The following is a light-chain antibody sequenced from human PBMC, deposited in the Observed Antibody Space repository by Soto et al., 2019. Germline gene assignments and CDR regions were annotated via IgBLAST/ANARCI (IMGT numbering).Light chain of an antibody. CDR2: GAF. CDR3: QQYNNWPPKA. Sequence: EIVMTQSPATLSVSPLERATLSFMASQSVSSNLAWYQQKPGQAPRLLIHGAFTRATGIPARFSGSGSGTEFTLTISSLQSEDFAVYYCQQYNNWPPKAFGQGTKVDIK. J-gene: IGKJ1*01. CDR1: QSVSSN. V-gene: IGKV3-15*01.